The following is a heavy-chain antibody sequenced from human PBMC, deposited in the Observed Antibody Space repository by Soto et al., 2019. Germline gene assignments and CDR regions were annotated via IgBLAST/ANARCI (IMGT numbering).Heavy chain of an antibody. Sequence: PSETLSLTCTVSGGSISNYYWSWIRQPPGKGLEWIGYIYHSGSTNYSPSLKSRVTISVDTSKNELSLNLSTVTAADTAVYYCARHLIYYGSGTYSPTDYWGQGTLVTVSS. V-gene: IGHV4-59*08. J-gene: IGHJ4*02. CDR3: ARHLIYYGSGTYSPTDY. CDR2: IYHSGST. CDR1: GGSISNYY. D-gene: IGHD3-10*01.